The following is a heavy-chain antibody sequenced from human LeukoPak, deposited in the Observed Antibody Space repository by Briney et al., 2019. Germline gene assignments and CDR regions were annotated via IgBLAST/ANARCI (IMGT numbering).Heavy chain of an antibody. J-gene: IGHJ6*02. CDR2: INPSGGGT. Sequence: GASVKVSCKASGYTFTSYYMHWVRQAPGQGLEWMGIINPSGGGTSYAQKFQGRVTMTRDTSTSTVYMELSSLRSEDTAVYYCARDAPPIGDYGYYYGMDVWGQGTTVTVSS. CDR1: GYTFTSYY. CDR3: ARDAPPIGDYGYYYGMDV. D-gene: IGHD4-17*01. V-gene: IGHV1-46*01.